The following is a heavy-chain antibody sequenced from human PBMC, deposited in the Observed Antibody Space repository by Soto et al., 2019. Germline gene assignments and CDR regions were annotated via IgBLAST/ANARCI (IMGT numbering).Heavy chain of an antibody. V-gene: IGHV3-30-3*01. Sequence: PGGSLRLSCAASGFTFSSYAMHWVRQAPGKGLEWVAVISYDGSNKYYADSVKGRFTTSRDNSKNTLYLQMNSLRAEDTAVYYCARGEGLDYWGQGTLVTVSS. CDR1: GFTFSSYA. CDR3: ARGEGLDY. J-gene: IGHJ4*02. CDR2: ISYDGSNK.